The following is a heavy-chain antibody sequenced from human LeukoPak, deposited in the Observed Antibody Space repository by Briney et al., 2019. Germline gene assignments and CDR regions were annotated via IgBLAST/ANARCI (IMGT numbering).Heavy chain of an antibody. CDR3: AREGGGYFEG. Sequence: PSETLSLTCAVYGGSFSGYYWSWIRQPPGKGLEWIGEINHSGSTNYNPSLKSRVTISVDTSKNQFSLKLSSVTAADTAVYYCAREGGGYFEGWGPGTLVTVSS. J-gene: IGHJ4*02. CDR1: GGSFSGYY. D-gene: IGHD3-9*01. CDR2: INHSGST. V-gene: IGHV4-34*01.